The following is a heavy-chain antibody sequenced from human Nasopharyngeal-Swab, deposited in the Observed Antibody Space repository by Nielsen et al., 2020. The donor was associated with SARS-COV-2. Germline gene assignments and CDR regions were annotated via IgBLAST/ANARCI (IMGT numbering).Heavy chain of an antibody. Sequence: SETLSLTCAVYGGSFSGYYWSWIRQPPGKGPEWIGEINHSGSTNYNPSLKSRVTIAVDTSKNQFSLKVSSVTAADTAVYYCARRGYSLLERKNWFDPWGQGTLVTVSS. CDR3: ARRGYSLLERKNWFDP. CDR1: GGSFSGYY. D-gene: IGHD5-18*01. J-gene: IGHJ5*02. V-gene: IGHV4-34*01. CDR2: INHSGST.